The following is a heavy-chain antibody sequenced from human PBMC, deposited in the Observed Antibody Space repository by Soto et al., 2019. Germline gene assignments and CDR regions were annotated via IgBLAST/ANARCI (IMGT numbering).Heavy chain of an antibody. Sequence: EVQLVESGGGLVQPGGSLRLSCAASGFTFGSYSMNWVRQAPGKGLEWVSYISSATTTIYYADSVKGRFTISRDNAKNSLYLQMNSLRADDTAVYYCARGIAAAGPKLDYWGQGTLVTVSS. CDR3: ARGIAAAGPKLDY. J-gene: IGHJ4*02. CDR1: GFTFGSYS. V-gene: IGHV3-48*01. CDR2: ISSATTTI. D-gene: IGHD6-13*01.